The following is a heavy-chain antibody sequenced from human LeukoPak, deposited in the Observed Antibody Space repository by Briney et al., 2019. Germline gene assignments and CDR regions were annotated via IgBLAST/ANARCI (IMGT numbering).Heavy chain of an antibody. CDR3: ATVESGCSCYDY. V-gene: IGHV1-69*04. CDR1: GGTFSSYA. D-gene: IGHD2-15*01. J-gene: IGHJ4*02. Sequence: SAKVSCKASGGTFSSYAISWVRQAPGQGLEWMGRIIPILGIANYAQKFQGRVTITADKSTSTAYMELSSLSSEDTAVYYCATVESGCSCYDYWGQGTLVTVSS. CDR2: IIPILGIA.